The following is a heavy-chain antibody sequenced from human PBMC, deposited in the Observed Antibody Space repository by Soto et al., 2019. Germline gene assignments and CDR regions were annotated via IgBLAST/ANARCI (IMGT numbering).Heavy chain of an antibody. CDR2: MSHSGGT. Sequence: SETLSLTCAVYGGFVSSGSYYWSWIRQPPGKGLEWIGEMSHSGGTHFNPSLKNRVTISVDTSKNQFSLKMSSVTAADTALYYCARVERGTATTVVDAFDIWGPGTMVTVSS. D-gene: IGHD1-1*01. J-gene: IGHJ3*02. V-gene: IGHV4-61*01. CDR1: GGFVSSGSYY. CDR3: ARVERGTATTVVDAFDI.